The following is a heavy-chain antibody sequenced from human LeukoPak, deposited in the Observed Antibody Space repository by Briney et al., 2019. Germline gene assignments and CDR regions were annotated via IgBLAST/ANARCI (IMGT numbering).Heavy chain of an antibody. J-gene: IGHJ4*02. CDR1: EFTFCAYA. Sequence: GGSLRLSCAASEFTFCAYAMNWVGQAPGQGLEWVGYISTTGSTMFYAGSVKGRFTISRDKADTSLSLPMNSLRGAHRARSYCVRGGGRVIETGGDSWGQGTLVTVSS. CDR3: VRGGGRVIETGGDS. CDR2: ISTTGSTM. V-gene: IGHV3-48*01. D-gene: IGHD3-16*01.